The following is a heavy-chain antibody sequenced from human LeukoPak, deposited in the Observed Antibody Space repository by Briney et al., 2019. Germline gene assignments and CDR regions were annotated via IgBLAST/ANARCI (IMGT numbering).Heavy chain of an antibody. CDR3: ARDAKYYHDSSGYY. D-gene: IGHD3-22*01. CDR2: IDQDGSGK. V-gene: IGHV3-7*01. CDR1: GFTLSGNW. Sequence: GGSLRLSCAASGFTLSGNWMSWVRQAPGKGLEWLANIDQDGSGKYYLDSVKGRFTISRDNAKNSLYLQMNSLIDEDTAVYYCARDAKYYHDSSGYYWGQGTLVTVSS. J-gene: IGHJ4*02.